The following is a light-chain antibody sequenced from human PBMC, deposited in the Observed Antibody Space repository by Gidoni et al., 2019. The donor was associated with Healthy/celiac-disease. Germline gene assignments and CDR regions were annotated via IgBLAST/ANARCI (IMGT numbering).Light chain of an antibody. V-gene: IGKV2-28*01. CDR3: MQARQTPRT. CDR2: LGS. CDR1: QSLLHSNGYHS. Sequence: DIVMTQSPLSLPVTPGEPASISCRSSQSLLHSNGYHSLDWYLQKPGQSPQLLIYLGSNRASGVPDRFSGSGSGTDFTLKISRVEAEDVGVYYCMQARQTPRTFGQGTKVEIK. J-gene: IGKJ1*01.